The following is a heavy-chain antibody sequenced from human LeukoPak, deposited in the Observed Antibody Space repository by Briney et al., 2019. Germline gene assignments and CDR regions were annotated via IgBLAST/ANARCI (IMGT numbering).Heavy chain of an antibody. CDR1: GGSISNYY. V-gene: IGHV4-59*01. CDR3: ARESLTTGAFDI. CDR2: IYYSGST. J-gene: IGHJ3*02. Sequence: SETLSLTCTVSGGSISNYYWSWIRQPPGKGLEWIGYIYYSGSTNYNPSLKSRVTISVDTSKNQFSLKLSSVTAADTAVYYCARESLTTGAFDIWGQGTMVTVSS. D-gene: IGHD1-1*01.